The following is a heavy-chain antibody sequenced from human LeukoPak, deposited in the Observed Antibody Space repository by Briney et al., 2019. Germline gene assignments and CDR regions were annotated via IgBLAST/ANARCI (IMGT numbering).Heavy chain of an antibody. Sequence: GASVKVSCKASGYTFTSYDINWVRRATGQGLEWMGWMNPNSGNTGYAQKFQGRVTITRNTSISTAYMELSSLRSEDTAVYYCARATQSIAARPDYWGQGTLVTVSS. CDR2: MNPNSGNT. CDR3: ARATQSIAARPDY. CDR1: GYTFTSYD. J-gene: IGHJ4*02. D-gene: IGHD6-6*01. V-gene: IGHV1-8*03.